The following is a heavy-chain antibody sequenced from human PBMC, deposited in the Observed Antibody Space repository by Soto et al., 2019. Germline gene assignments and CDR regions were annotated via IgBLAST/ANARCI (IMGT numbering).Heavy chain of an antibody. V-gene: IGHV4-59*01. CDR2: IYYSGST. CDR3: ARVASVAATRSSLYYYYGMDV. CDR1: GGSISSYY. D-gene: IGHD2-15*01. Sequence: SETLSLTCTVSGGSISSYYWSWIRQPPGKGLEWIGYIYYSGSTNYNPSLKSRVTISVDTSKNQFSLKLSSVTAADTAVYYCARVASVAATRSSLYYYYGMDVWGQGTTVTVSS. J-gene: IGHJ6*02.